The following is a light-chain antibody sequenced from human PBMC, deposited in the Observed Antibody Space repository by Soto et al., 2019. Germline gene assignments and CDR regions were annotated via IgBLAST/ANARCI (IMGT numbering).Light chain of an antibody. CDR3: QQYGNPPQT. Sequence: EIVLTQSPGTLSLSPGEAVTLSCRASQTVLSSYVAWYQQKPGQPPRLLIYGASSRATGIPDRFSGSGSGTDFTLTISRLETEDFGVCYCQQYGNPPQTFGQGTRV. CDR1: QTVLSSY. V-gene: IGKV3-20*01. CDR2: GAS. J-gene: IGKJ1*01.